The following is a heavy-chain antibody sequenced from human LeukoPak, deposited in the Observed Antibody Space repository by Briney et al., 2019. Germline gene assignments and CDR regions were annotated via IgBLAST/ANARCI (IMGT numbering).Heavy chain of an antibody. D-gene: IGHD1-7*01. CDR2: ISSSSSYI. J-gene: IGHJ4*02. V-gene: IGHV3-21*01. Sequence: GGSPRLSCAASGFTFSSYSMNWVRQAPGKGLEWVSSISSSSSYIYYADSVKGRFTISRDNAKNSLYLQMNSLRAEDTAVYYCARDMDWNSYYFDYWGQGTLVTVSS. CDR3: ARDMDWNSYYFDY. CDR1: GFTFSSYS.